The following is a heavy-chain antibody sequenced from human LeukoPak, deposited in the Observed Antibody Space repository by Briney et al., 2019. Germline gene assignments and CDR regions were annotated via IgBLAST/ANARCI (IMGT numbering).Heavy chain of an antibody. CDR3: AKDRSGYSYGYQIGY. CDR2: ISGSGGST. D-gene: IGHD5-18*01. V-gene: IGHV3-23*01. CDR1: GFTFSSYA. Sequence: GGSLRLSCAASGFTFSSYAMSWVRQAPGKGLEWVSAISGSGGSTYYADSVKGRFTISRDNSKNTLYLQMNSLRAEDTAVYYCAKDRSGYSYGYQIGYWGQGTLVTVSS. J-gene: IGHJ4*02.